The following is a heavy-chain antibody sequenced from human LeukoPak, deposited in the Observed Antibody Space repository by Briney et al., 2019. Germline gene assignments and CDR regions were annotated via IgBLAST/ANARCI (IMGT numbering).Heavy chain of an antibody. CDR2: ISREGGIA. CDR3: ARHFTTGSIDY. CDR1: GFIFSTYG. D-gene: IGHD3-9*01. Sequence: GGSLRLSCAASGFIFSTYGMHWVRRAPGKGLEWVAVISREGGIAYHADSVKGRFTISRDNSKNTLYLQMNSLRADDTAVYYCARHFTTGSIDYWGQGNLVTVSS. J-gene: IGHJ4*02. V-gene: IGHV3-30-3*01.